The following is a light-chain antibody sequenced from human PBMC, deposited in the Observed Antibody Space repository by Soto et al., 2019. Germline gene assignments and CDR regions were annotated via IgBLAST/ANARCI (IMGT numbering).Light chain of an antibody. CDR3: QQYETSPWT. V-gene: IGKV3-20*01. CDR1: QSVARNS. J-gene: IGKJ1*01. CDR2: GAS. Sequence: IVLTQSPDTLSLSPGENATLSCRPSQSVARNSLDWFQQKGGQAPRLLIYGASRRATAIPDRFRGSGSGTDFTLTISEVEHEYFAVYYCQQYETSPWTFGQGTKV.